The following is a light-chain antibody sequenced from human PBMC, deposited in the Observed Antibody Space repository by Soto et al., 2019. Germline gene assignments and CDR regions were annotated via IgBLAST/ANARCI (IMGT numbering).Light chain of an antibody. Sequence: EIVLTQFPGTLSLSPGERATLSCRASQSVSNNYLAWYQQNHGQAPRLLIYGASSRATGIPDRFSGSASGTDFTLTINRLEPEDFAGYYCQQYGASPFTFGPGTTVDIK. CDR3: QQYGASPFT. V-gene: IGKV3-20*01. J-gene: IGKJ3*01. CDR2: GAS. CDR1: QSVSNNY.